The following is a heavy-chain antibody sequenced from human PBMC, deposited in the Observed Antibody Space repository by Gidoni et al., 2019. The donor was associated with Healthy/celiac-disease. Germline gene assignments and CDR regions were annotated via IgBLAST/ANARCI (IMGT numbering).Heavy chain of an antibody. J-gene: IGHJ3*02. CDR1: GGSVSSGSYY. CDR3: ARDGGQLGSDAFDI. Sequence: QVQLQESGPRLVKPSETLSLTCTVSGGSVSSGSYYWSWIRQPPGKGLEWIGYIYYSGSTNYNPSLKSRVTISVDTSKNQFSLKLSSVTAADTAVYYCARDGGQLGSDAFDIWGQGTMVTVSS. V-gene: IGHV4-61*01. D-gene: IGHD6-13*01. CDR2: IYYSGST.